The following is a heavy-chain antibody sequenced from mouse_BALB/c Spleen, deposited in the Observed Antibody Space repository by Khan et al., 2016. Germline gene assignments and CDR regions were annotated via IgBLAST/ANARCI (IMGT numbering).Heavy chain of an antibody. J-gene: IGHJ1*01. Sequence: QIQLVQSGPELKKPGETVKISCKASGYTFTNYGMNWVKQAPGKGLKWMGWINTYTGEPTYADDFKGRFAFSLETSASTAYLQINNLKNEDTATYFCARFGYGNSRPWYFDVWGAGTTVTVSS. V-gene: IGHV9-3-1*01. CDR1: GYTFTNYG. CDR2: INTYTGEP. CDR3: ARFGYGNSRPWYFDV. D-gene: IGHD2-1*01.